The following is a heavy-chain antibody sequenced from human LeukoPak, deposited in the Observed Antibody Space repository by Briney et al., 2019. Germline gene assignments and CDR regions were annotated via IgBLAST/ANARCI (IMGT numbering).Heavy chain of an antibody. CDR3: ARDGGIVVAHANAFDI. J-gene: IGHJ3*02. CDR2: IYISGST. V-gene: IGHV4-4*07. Sequence: SETLSLTCTVSGGSISSYYWSWIRQPAGKGLEWIGHIYISGSTNYNPSLKSRVTMSVDTSKNQFSLKLTSVTAADTAVYYCARDGGIVVAHANAFDIWGQGTMVTVSS. CDR1: GGSISSYY. D-gene: IGHD2-15*01.